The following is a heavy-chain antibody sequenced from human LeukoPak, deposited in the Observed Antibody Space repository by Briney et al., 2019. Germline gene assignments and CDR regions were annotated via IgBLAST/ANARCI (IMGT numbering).Heavy chain of an antibody. Sequence: GGSLRLSCVASGFSFSSYSMNWVRQAPGKGLEWVSSISSSSSYIYYADSVKGRFTISRDNAKNSLYLQMNNLRAEDTAVYYCARDYGSGGPYYLDYWGQGTLVTVSS. CDR1: GFSFSSYS. V-gene: IGHV3-21*01. J-gene: IGHJ4*02. CDR3: ARDYGSGGPYYLDY. D-gene: IGHD3-10*01. CDR2: ISSSSSYI.